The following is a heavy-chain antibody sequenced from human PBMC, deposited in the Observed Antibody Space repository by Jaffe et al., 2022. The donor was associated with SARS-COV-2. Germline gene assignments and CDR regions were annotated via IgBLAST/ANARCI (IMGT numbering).Heavy chain of an antibody. Sequence: QVQLVESGGGVVQPGRSLRLSCAASGFTFSSYGMHWVRQAPGKGLEWVAVIWYDGSNKYYADSVKGRFTISRDNSKNTLYLQMNSLRAEDTAVYYCARNYYVSSDAFDIWGQGTMVTVSS. J-gene: IGHJ3*02. CDR2: IWYDGSNK. V-gene: IGHV3-33*01. CDR1: GFTFSSYG. D-gene: IGHD3-10*02. CDR3: ARNYYVSSDAFDI.